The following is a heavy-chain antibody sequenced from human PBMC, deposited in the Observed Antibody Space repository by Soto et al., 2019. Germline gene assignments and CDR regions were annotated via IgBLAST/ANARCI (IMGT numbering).Heavy chain of an antibody. Sequence: QVQLVQSGAEVKKPGSSVKVSCKASGGTFSSYSISWVRQAPGQGLEWMGRIIPILGLPNYAQKFQGRVTITADKSTSTAYMELNSLRSEDTAVYYCASHAKRDTAMVLGYWGQGTLVAVSS. V-gene: IGHV1-69*02. D-gene: IGHD5-18*01. J-gene: IGHJ4*02. CDR2: IIPILGLP. CDR3: ASHAKRDTAMVLGY. CDR1: GGTFSSYS.